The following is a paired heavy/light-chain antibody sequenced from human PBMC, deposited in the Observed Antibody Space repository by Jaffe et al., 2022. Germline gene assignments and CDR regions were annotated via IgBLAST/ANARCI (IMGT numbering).Heavy chain of an antibody. V-gene: IGHV3-48*03. CDR1: GFTFSSYE. CDR2: ISSSGSTI. CDR3: ARRGDWVVAATNRPSHFDY. J-gene: IGHJ4*02. D-gene: IGHD2-15*01. Sequence: EVQLVESGGGLVQPGGSLRLSCAASGFTFSSYEMNWVRQAPGKGLEWVSYISSSGSTIYYADSVKGRFTISRDNAKNSLYLQMNSLRAEDTAVYYCARRGDWVVAATNRPSHFDYWGQGTLVTVSS.
Light chain of an antibody. J-gene: IGKJ1*01. CDR1: QGISSY. CDR3: QQYYSYPPT. V-gene: IGKV1-8*01. CDR2: AAS. Sequence: AIRMTQSPSSLSASTGDRVTITCRASQGISSYLAWYQQKPGKAPKLLIYAASTLQSGVPSRFSGSGSGTDFTLTISCLQSEDFATYYCQQYYSYPPTFGQGTKVEIK.